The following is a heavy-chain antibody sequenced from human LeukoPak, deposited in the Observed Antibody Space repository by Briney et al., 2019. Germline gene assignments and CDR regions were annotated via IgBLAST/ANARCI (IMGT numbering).Heavy chain of an antibody. CDR2: INHSGST. CDR3: ARGLKDSSSWYSFDY. J-gene: IGHJ4*02. V-gene: IGHV4-34*01. D-gene: IGHD6-13*01. Sequence: KPSETLSLTCAVYGGSFSGYYWSWIRQPPGKGLEWIGEINHSGSTNYNPSLKSRVTISVDTSKNQFSLKLSSVTAADTAVYYCARGLKDSSSWYSFDYWGQRTLVTVSS. CDR1: GGSFSGYY.